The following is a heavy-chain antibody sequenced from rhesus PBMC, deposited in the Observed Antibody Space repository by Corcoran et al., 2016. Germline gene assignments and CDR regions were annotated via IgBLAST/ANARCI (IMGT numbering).Heavy chain of an antibody. CDR2: IGGRSGST. CDR1: GVSISAYY. J-gene: IGHJ4*01. V-gene: IGHV4-165*02. D-gene: IGHD3-34*01. Sequence: QVQLQESGPGLVKPSETLSPTCAVSGVSISAYYWTWFRPPPGKGLAWIGYIGGRSGSTYDNPSLKSRVTISTDTSKNQFSLKLSSVTAADTAVYYCARGPWGYWGQGVLVTVSS. CDR3: ARGPWGY.